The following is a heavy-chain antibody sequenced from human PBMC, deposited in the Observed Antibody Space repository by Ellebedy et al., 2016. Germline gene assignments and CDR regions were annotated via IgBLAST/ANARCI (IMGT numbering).Heavy chain of an antibody. D-gene: IGHD6-13*01. J-gene: IGHJ6*03. V-gene: IGHV3-48*02. CDR2: ISSSSSTI. CDR1: GFTFSSYS. Sequence: GESLKISXAASGFTFSSYSMNWVRQAPGKGLEWVSYISSSSSTIYYADSVKGRFTISRDNAKNSLYLQMNSLRDEDTAVYYCARLRSFIAAAGTPWYYYYYMDVWGKGTTVTVSS. CDR3: ARLRSFIAAAGTPWYYYYYMDV.